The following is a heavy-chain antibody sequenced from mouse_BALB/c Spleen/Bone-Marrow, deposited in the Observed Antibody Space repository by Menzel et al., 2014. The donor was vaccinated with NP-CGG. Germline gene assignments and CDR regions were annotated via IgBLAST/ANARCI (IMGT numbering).Heavy chain of an antibody. CDR3: ARWANSYAMDY. CDR2: IYPGDGDT. D-gene: IGHD3-1*01. CDR1: GHTFTSYW. Sequence: QVQLQQSGAELARPGASVKLSCKASGHTFTSYWMQWVKQRSGQGLEWIGAIYPGDGDTSYTQKFKGKATLTADKSSSTAYMQLSSLASEDSAVYYCARWANSYAMDYWGQGTSVTVSS. V-gene: IGHV1-87*01. J-gene: IGHJ4*01.